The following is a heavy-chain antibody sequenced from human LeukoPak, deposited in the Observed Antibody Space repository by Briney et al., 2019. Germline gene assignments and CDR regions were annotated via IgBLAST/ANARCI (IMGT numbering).Heavy chain of an antibody. D-gene: IGHD3-10*01. CDR2: ISGSGGST. CDR3: AKGSTYFFGSGTSDDAFDI. V-gene: IGHV3-23*01. Sequence: GESLRLSCAASGLTFSNYAMSRVRQAPGKGLEWVSSISGSGGSTHYADSVKGRFTISRDNSKSTMYLQVNSLRAEDTAVYYCAKGSTYFFGSGTSDDAFDIWGQGTMVTVSS. J-gene: IGHJ3*02. CDR1: GLTFSNYA.